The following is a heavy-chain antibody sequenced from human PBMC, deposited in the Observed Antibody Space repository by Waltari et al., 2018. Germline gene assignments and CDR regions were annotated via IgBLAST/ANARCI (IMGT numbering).Heavy chain of an antibody. CDR2: IYPGDSDT. J-gene: IGHJ3*02. V-gene: IGHV5-51*01. Sequence: EVQLVQSEAEVKKPGESLKISCKGSGYTFTTYWIGWVRQMPGKGLEWMGIIYPGDSDTRYSPSFQGQVTISADKSISTAYLQWSSLKASDTAMYYCARPQCITGTWDDAFDMWGQGTMVTVSS. D-gene: IGHD1-20*01. CDR3: ARPQCITGTWDDAFDM. CDR1: GYTFTTYW.